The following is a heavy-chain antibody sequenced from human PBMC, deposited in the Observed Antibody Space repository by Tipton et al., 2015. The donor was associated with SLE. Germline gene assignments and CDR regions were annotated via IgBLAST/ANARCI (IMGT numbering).Heavy chain of an antibody. CDR2: IHYSGST. CDR1: GGSFSGYY. V-gene: IGHV4-59*01. CDR3: ARASLTARPVYFDY. Sequence: TLSLTCAVYGGSFSGYYWSWIRQPPGKGLEWIGYIHYSGSTNYNPSLKSRVTISVDTSKNQFSLKLSSVTAADTAVYYCARASLTARPVYFDYWGQGTLVTVSS. J-gene: IGHJ4*02. D-gene: IGHD6-6*01.